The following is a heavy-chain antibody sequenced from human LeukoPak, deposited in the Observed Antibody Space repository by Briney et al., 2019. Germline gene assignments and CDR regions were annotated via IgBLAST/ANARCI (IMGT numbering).Heavy chain of an antibody. CDR1: GYTFTSYD. V-gene: IGHV1-8*01. CDR2: MNPNSGNT. Sequence: ASVKVSCKASGYTFTSYDINWVRQATGQGLEWIGWMNPNSGNTGYAEKFQGRVTMTRNISIRTACMELSTLRSDDTAVYYCARGRGYSYGYADYWGQGTLVTVSS. J-gene: IGHJ4*02. D-gene: IGHD5-18*01. CDR3: ARGRGYSYGYADY.